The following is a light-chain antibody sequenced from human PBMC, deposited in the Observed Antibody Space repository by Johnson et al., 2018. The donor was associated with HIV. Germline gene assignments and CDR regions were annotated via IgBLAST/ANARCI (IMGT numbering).Light chain of an antibody. CDR1: SSNIGNNY. CDR3: GTWDSSLIAVRVYV. V-gene: IGLV1-51*01. CDR2: DNN. J-gene: IGLJ1*01. Sequence: QSVLTQPPSVSAAPGQKVTISCSGSSSNIGNNYVSWYQQLPGTAPKLLIYDNNKRPSGIPDRFSGSKSGTSATLGITGLQTGDEADYYCGTWDSSLIAVRVYVFGTGTKVTVL.